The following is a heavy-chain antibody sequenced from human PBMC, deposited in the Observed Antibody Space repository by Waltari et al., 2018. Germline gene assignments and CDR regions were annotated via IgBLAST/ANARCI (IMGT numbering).Heavy chain of an antibody. Sequence: QVQLQQWGAGLLKPSETLSLTCAVYGGSFSGYYWSWIRQPPGKGLEWIGEINHSGSTNSNPSLKSRVTISVDTSKNQFSLKMSSVTAADTAVYYCARRRSPGWSGYYSGFWFDPWGQGTLVTVSS. J-gene: IGHJ5*02. CDR1: GGSFSGYY. CDR2: INHSGST. V-gene: IGHV4-34*01. D-gene: IGHD3-3*01. CDR3: ARRRSPGWSGYYSGFWFDP.